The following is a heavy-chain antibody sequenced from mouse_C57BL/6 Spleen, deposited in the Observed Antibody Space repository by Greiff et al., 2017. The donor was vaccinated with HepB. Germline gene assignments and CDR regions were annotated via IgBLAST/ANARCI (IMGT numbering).Heavy chain of an antibody. CDR1: GYTFTDYE. D-gene: IGHD2-1*01. V-gene: IGHV1-15*01. Sequence: VQLQQSGAELVRPGASVTLSCKASGYTFTDYEMHWVKQTPVHGLEWIGAIDPETGGTAYNQKFKGKAILTADKSSSTAYMELRSLTSEDSAVYYCTRSTTVRENDYWGQGTTLTVSS. CDR2: IDPETGGT. J-gene: IGHJ2*01. CDR3: TRSTTVRENDY.